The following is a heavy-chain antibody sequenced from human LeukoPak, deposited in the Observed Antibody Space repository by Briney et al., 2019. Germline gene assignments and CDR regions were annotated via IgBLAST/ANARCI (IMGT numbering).Heavy chain of an antibody. Sequence: GGSLRLSCAAFGFTLTSYWMTWCGQGPGKGLDGVANVRQAGRATYYGASVKGRFTTSRDNSKNSLFLHINSLRADDTAIYYCATQKDTAGGPYWGQGTLVTVSS. D-gene: IGHD5-18*01. CDR2: VRQAGRAT. J-gene: IGHJ4*02. CDR3: ATQKDTAGGPY. CDR1: GFTLTSYW. V-gene: IGHV3-7*01.